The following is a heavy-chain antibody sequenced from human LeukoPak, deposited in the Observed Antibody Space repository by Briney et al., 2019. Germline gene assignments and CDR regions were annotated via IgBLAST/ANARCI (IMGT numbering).Heavy chain of an antibody. V-gene: IGHV5-51*01. Sequence: GKSLQISCQGSGSTFSYFWVAGVRQVPGKGLEGRGVIYPGDSDTRYSPSFQGEVTISAEESRNTAYLQWSSLKASDTATYYCARTLDYGSASTRYSDVWGKGTRVIVSS. CDR3: ARTLDYGSASTRYSDV. J-gene: IGHJ6*04. CDR2: IYPGDSDT. D-gene: IGHD3-10*01. CDR1: GSTFSYFW.